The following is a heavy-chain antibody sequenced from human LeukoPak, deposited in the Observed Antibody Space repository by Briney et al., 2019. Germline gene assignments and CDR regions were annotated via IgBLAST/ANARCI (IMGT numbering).Heavy chain of an antibody. J-gene: IGHJ6*02. V-gene: IGHV3-53*05. Sequence: TGGSLRLSCAASGFTVSSNYMSWVRQAPGKGLEWVSVIYSGGSTYYADSVKGRFTISRDNSKNTLYLQMNSLRAEDTALYYCAKDGLGAHDRGVWGLYYYYGMDVWGQGTTVTVSS. CDR1: GFTVSSNY. CDR2: IYSGGST. D-gene: IGHD3-10*02. CDR3: AKDGLGAHDRGVWGLYYYYGMDV.